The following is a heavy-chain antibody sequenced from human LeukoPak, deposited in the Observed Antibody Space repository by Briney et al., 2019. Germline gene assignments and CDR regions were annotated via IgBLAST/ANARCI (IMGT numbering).Heavy chain of an antibody. D-gene: IGHD6-19*01. CDR2: INSDGSST. CDR1: GFTFSSYW. J-gene: IGHJ4*02. Sequence: PGGSLRLSCAASGFTFSSYWMHWVRQAPGKGLVWVSRINSDGSSTNYADSVEGRFTISRDNAKNTLYLQMNSLRAEDTAVYYCALDEGRAVANYWGQGTLVTVSS. V-gene: IGHV3-74*01. CDR3: ALDEGRAVANY.